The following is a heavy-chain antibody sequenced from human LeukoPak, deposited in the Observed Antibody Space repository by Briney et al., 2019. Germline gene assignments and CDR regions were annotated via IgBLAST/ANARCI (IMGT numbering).Heavy chain of an antibody. CDR1: GFTFSSYT. D-gene: IGHD1-26*01. V-gene: IGHV3-21*01. CDR2: ISSGTSYI. CDR3: ARDPTSSWETAFDI. J-gene: IGHJ3*02. Sequence: GGSLRLSCAASGFTFSSYTMNWVRQAPGKGLEWVSSISSGTSYIYYADSVKGRFTISRDNAKNSLYLQMNSLRAEDTAVYYCARDPTSSWETAFDIWGQGTMVTVSS.